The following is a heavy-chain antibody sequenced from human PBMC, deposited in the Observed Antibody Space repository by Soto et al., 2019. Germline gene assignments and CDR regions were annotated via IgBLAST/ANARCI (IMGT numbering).Heavy chain of an antibody. D-gene: IGHD2-21*02. CDR2: VSGSGDST. V-gene: IGHV3-23*01. J-gene: IGHJ4*02. Sequence: EVQLLESGGGLAQPGGSLRLSCAASAFTFSSYAMSWVRQAPGKGLEWVSAVSGSGDSTYYADSVKGRFTISRDNSKNTLYLQMSSLRAEDTAVYYCAKGRVSDCPGCTQDYWGQGTLVTVSS. CDR1: AFTFSSYA. CDR3: AKGRVSDCPGCTQDY.